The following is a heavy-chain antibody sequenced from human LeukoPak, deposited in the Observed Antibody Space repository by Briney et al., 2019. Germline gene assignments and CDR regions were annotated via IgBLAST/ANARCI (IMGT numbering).Heavy chain of an antibody. CDR1: GYTLTELS. Sequence: ASVKVSCKVSGYTLTELSMHWVRQAPGKGLEWMGGFDPEDGETIYAQKFQGRVTMTEDTSTDTAYMELSSLRSEDTAVYYCARETAPEGGFPKMNWFDPWGQGTLVTVSS. D-gene: IGHD3-16*01. CDR2: FDPEDGET. V-gene: IGHV1-24*01. CDR3: ARETAPEGGFPKMNWFDP. J-gene: IGHJ5*02.